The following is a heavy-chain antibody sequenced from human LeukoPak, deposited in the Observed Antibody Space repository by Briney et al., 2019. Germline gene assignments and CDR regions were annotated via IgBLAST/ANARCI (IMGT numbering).Heavy chain of an antibody. D-gene: IGHD3-22*01. CDR2: MNPNSGNT. CDR1: GYTFTSYD. V-gene: IGHV1-8*01. CDR3: ARAPGSSGYYSFDY. J-gene: IGHJ4*02. Sequence: ASVKVSCKASGYTFTSYDINWVRQATGQGLEWMGWMNPNSGNTGYAQKFQGRVTMTRNTSISTAYMELSSLRSEDAAVYYCARAPGSSGYYSFDYWGQGTLVTVSS.